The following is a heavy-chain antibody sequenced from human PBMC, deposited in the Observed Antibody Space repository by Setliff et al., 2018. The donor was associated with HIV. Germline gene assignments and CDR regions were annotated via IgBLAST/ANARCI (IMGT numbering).Heavy chain of an antibody. V-gene: IGHV3-30*04. J-gene: IGHJ4*02. D-gene: IGHD3-22*01. CDR2: ISYDGSYK. CDR1: GFTFGSYA. CDR3: AKTYYYDSSGYYYFDS. Sequence: GGSLRLSCAASGFTFGSYAMHWVRQAPGKGLEWVAVISYDGSYKYYADSVKGRFTISRDNSKNTLYVQMNSLRAEDTAVYYCAKTYYYDSSGYYYFDSWGQGTLVTVSS.